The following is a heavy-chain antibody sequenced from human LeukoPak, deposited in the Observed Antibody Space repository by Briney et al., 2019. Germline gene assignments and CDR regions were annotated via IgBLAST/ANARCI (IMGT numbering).Heavy chain of an antibody. CDR3: AKFNRGVGEPFDY. D-gene: IGHD3-10*01. CDR1: GGSISSSNW. J-gene: IGHJ4*02. CDR2: ISYIGST. Sequence: SETLSLTCAVSGGSISSSNWWSWVRQPPGKGLELIGYISYIGSTKYNPSLKSRVTISVDMSKNQFSLKLSPVTAADTAVYYCAKFNRGVGEPFDYWGQGTLVTVSS. V-gene: IGHV4-4*02.